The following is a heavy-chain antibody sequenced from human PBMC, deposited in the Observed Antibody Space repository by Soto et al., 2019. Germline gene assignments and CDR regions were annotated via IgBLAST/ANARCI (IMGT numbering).Heavy chain of an antibody. CDR1: GGTFSSYA. V-gene: IGHV1-69*13. CDR3: ARDLRYITMVRGVHDAFDI. CDR2: IIPIFGTA. D-gene: IGHD3-10*01. Sequence: SVKVSCKASGGTFSSYAISWVRQAPGQGLEWMGGIIPIFGTANYAQKFQGRVTITADESTSTAYMELSSLRSEDTAVYYCARDLRYITMVRGVHDAFDIWGQGTMVTVSS. J-gene: IGHJ3*02.